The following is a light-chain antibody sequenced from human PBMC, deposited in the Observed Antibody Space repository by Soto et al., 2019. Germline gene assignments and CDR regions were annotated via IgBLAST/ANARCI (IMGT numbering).Light chain of an antibody. Sequence: EIVMTQSPATLSVSPGGRATLSCRASQSLSSNLAWYQQKPGQAPRLLVYGASSRATGISDRFSGSGSGTDFTLTISRLEPEDFAVYYCQHYVSPPITFGQGTRLEIK. V-gene: IGKV3-20*01. J-gene: IGKJ5*01. CDR2: GAS. CDR3: QHYVSPPIT. CDR1: QSLSSN.